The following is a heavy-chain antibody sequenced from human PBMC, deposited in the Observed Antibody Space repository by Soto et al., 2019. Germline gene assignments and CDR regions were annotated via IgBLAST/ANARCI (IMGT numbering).Heavy chain of an antibody. CDR2: IWYDGSNK. CDR1: GFTFSSNG. J-gene: IGHJ4*02. V-gene: IGHV3-33*01. D-gene: IGHD6-19*01. CDR3: ARVGSGWSFDY. Sequence: QVHLVESGGGVVQPGWSLRLSCAASGFTFSSNGMHWVRQAPGKGLEWVAVIWYDGSNKYYADSVKGRFTISRDNSKNTLYLQMNSLRADDTAVYYCARVGSGWSFDYWAREPWSPSPQ.